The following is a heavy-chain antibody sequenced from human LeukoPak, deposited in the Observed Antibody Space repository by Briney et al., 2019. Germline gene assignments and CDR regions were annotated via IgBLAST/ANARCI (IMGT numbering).Heavy chain of an antibody. CDR2: IYYSGST. V-gene: IGHV4-39*01. J-gene: IGHJ4*02. CDR1: GGSISSSSYS. CDR3: ATRKTFGDRAFDY. Sequence: SETLSLTCTVSGGSISSSSYSWGSIRQPPGKGLEWIGSIYYSGSTYYNPSLKSRVTISVDTSKNQFSLKLSSVTAADTAVYYCATRKTFGDRAFDYWGQGTLVTVSS. D-gene: IGHD3-10*01.